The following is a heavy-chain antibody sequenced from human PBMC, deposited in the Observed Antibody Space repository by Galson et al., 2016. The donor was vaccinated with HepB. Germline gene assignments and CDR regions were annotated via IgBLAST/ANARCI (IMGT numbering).Heavy chain of an antibody. V-gene: IGHV3-48*02. CDR1: GFTFTTYT. D-gene: IGHD2-15*01. CDR2: ISSSSNTI. CDR3: ARDRIYCIGGDCYSGGFDY. Sequence: SLRLSCAASGFTFTTYTMNWVRQAPGKGLEWVSYISSSSNTIYYADSVKGGFTISRDDAKNSLYLQMNSLRDEDTAVYYCARDRIYCIGGDCYSGGFDYWGQGTLVTVSS. J-gene: IGHJ4*02.